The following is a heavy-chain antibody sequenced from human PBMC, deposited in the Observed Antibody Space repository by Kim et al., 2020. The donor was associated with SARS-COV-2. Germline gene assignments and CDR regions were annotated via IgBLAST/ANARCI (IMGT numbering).Heavy chain of an antibody. CDR2: INPSGGSA. Sequence: ASVNVSCKTSGYIFITHYLHWVRQAPGKGLEWLGMINPSGGSAKYPEQFQGRLTMTRDTSPNTVYMELSNLRSEDTAVYYCARAGSGGNSYFFDYWGQGALVSVSS. D-gene: IGHD2-21*02. CDR3: ARAGSGGNSYFFDY. CDR1: GYIFITHY. V-gene: IGHV1-46*01. J-gene: IGHJ4*02.